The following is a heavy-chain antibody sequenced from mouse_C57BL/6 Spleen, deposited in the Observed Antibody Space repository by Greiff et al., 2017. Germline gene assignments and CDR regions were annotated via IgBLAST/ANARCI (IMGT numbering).Heavy chain of an antibody. CDR2: LSNGGGST. D-gene: IGHD2-5*01. Sequence: EVKVVESGGGLVQPGGSLKLSCAASGFTFSDYYMYWVRQTPGKGLEWVAYLSNGGGSTYYPDTVKGRFTISRDNAKNTLYLQMSRLKSEDTAMYYCARPSNYGFMDYWGQGTSVTVSS. V-gene: IGHV5-12*01. CDR1: GFTFSDYY. CDR3: ARPSNYGFMDY. J-gene: IGHJ4*01.